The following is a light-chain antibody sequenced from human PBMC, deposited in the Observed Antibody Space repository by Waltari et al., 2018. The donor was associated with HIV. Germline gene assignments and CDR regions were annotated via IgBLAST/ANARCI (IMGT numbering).Light chain of an antibody. V-gene: IGLV1-51*01. CDR1: TSNLGNNF. J-gene: IGLJ1*01. CDR3: GTWDSSLSLYV. CDR2: DNE. Sequence: QSILTQPPSVSASPGQKVTIPCSGDTSNLGNNFFSWYQQVPGRAPRLPIYDNEKRPSGISDRFSASKAGVSATLGIAGLQIVDEADYYCGTWDSSLSLYVFGPGTTVAVL.